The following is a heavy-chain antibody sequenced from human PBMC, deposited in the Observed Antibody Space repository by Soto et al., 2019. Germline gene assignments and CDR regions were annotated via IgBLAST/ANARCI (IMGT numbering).Heavy chain of an antibody. CDR3: ARRVASFYGSGSSGYYSFYYMDV. CDR2: INHSGIT. CDR1: GESFSGYY. V-gene: IGHV4-34*01. Sequence: SETLSLTCTVYGESFSGYYWTWIRQPAGKGLEWIGEINHSGITIYNPSLKSRVTISVDTSKNQFSLKLSSVTAADAAVYYCARRVASFYGSGSSGYYSFYYMDVWDKGTTVTVSS. D-gene: IGHD3-10*01. J-gene: IGHJ6*03.